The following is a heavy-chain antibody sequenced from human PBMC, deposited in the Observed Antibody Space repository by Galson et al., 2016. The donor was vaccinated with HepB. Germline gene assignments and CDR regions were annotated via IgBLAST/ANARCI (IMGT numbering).Heavy chain of an antibody. D-gene: IGHD6-13*01. V-gene: IGHV3-23*01. CDR3: AKGNEESNSGSSWYNWFDP. CDR2: ISGTGGST. CDR1: GFTFSTYN. J-gene: IGHJ5*02. Sequence: SLRLSCAASGFTFSTYNMNWVRQAPGKGLEWVSAISGTGGSTYYGDSVKGRFTISRDNSKNTLYLQMNSLRAEDTAVYYCAKGNEESNSGSSWYNWFDPWGQGTLVTVSS.